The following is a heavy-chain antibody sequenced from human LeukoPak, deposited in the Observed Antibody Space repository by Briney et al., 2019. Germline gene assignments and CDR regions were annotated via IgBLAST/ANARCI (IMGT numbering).Heavy chain of an antibody. CDR3: ARAPYYYDSSGSVAVPFDY. CDR2: IYYSGST. D-gene: IGHD3-22*01. Sequence: SETLSLTCTVSGGSISSYYWSWIRQPPGKGLEWIGYIYYSGSTNYNPSLKSRATISVDTSKNQFSLKLSSVTAADTAVYYCARAPYYYDSSGSVAVPFDYWGQGTLVTVSS. J-gene: IGHJ4*02. CDR1: GGSISSYY. V-gene: IGHV4-59*01.